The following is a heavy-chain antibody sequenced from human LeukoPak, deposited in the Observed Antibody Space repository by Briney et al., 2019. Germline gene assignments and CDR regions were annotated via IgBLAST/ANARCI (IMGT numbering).Heavy chain of an antibody. D-gene: IGHD2-15*01. V-gene: IGHV3-72*01. J-gene: IGHJ4*02. CDR1: GFIISDYY. CDR2: IRNKDNSYTT. Sequence: GGSLRLSCAPSGFIISDYYIDWVRQAPGKGLEWVGRIRNKDNSYTTEYAASVKGRFTISRDDSKNSLYLQMNSLKTEDTAVYYCAREVVSIPSYFESWGQGTLVTVSS. CDR3: AREVVSIPSYFES.